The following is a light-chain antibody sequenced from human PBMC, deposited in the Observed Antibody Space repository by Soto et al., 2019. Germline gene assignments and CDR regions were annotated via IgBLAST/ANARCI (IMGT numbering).Light chain of an antibody. Sequence: EIVLTQSPGTLSLSPGEGSTLSFRSSQSVSSSYIAWYQQRPGQTPSLLIYGASTRATGIPDRFSGSGSGTHFTLTISRLKPGDFAVYYCQHFGGTTFTFGQGTRLEIK. J-gene: IGKJ5*01. V-gene: IGKV3-20*01. CDR1: QSVSSSY. CDR2: GAS. CDR3: QHFGGTTFT.